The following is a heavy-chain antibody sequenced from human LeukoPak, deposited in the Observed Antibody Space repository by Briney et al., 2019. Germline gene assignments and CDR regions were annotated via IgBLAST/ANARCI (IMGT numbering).Heavy chain of an antibody. V-gene: IGHV3-74*01. D-gene: IGHD6-19*01. CDR3: ARVWTGQWPPHYYYMDV. Sequence: GGSLRLSCAASGFTFSSYWMHWVRQAPGKGLVWVSRINSDGSSTSYADSVKGRYTISRDNSKNTLYLQMNSLRAEDTAVYYCARVWTGQWPPHYYYMDVWGKGTTVTISS. J-gene: IGHJ6*03. CDR1: GFTFSSYW. CDR2: INSDGSST.